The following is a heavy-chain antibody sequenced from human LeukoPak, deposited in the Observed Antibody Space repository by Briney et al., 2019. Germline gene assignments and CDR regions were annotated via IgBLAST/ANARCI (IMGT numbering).Heavy chain of an antibody. D-gene: IGHD1-26*01. J-gene: IGHJ4*02. CDR2: IYHSGST. Sequence: SETLSLTCTVSSYSISNSAYYWGWIRQPPGKGLEWIGSIYHSGSTHYTPSLKSRVTISLDMSKNQFSLQPRSVTAADTAVYYCGREVGATRAIDYWGQGTLVTVSS. CDR1: SYSISNSAYY. V-gene: IGHV4-38-2*02. CDR3: GREVGATRAIDY.